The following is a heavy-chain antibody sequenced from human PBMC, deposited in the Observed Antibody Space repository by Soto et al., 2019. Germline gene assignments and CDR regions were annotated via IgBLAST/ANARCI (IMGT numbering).Heavy chain of an antibody. D-gene: IGHD4-17*01. Sequence: SETLSLTCTVSGGSISSGGYYWSWIRQPPGKGLEWIGYIYYSGSTNYNPSLKSRVTISVDTSKNQFSLKLSSVTAADTAVYYCARDSYGDNDYYYYYYMDVWDKGTTVTVSS. CDR3: ARDSYGDNDYYYYYYMDV. J-gene: IGHJ6*03. V-gene: IGHV4-61*08. CDR1: GGSISSGGYY. CDR2: IYYSGST.